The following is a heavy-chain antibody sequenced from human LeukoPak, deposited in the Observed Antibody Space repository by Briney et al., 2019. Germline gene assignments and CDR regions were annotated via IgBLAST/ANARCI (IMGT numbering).Heavy chain of an antibody. CDR2: IYYSGST. J-gene: IGHJ6*02. D-gene: IGHD1-26*01. Sequence: SETLSLTCTASSGSISSTSYYWSWIRQPPGQGLEWIGNIYYSGSTNYNPSPKSRVTISVDTSKNQFSLKLSSVTAADTAVYYCARTRIVGATKYYYGMDVWGQGTTVTVSS. CDR1: SGSISSTSYY. CDR3: ARTRIVGATKYYYGMDV. V-gene: IGHV4-61*01.